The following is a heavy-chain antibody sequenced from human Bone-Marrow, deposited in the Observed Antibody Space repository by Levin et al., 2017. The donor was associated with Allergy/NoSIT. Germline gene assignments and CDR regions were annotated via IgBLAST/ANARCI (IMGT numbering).Heavy chain of an antibody. J-gene: IGHJ4*02. CDR2: IYSVGDT. CDR3: ARYIFVLGEAY. CDR1: GFTVSNNY. D-gene: IGHD3-16*01. V-gene: IGHV3-53*01. Sequence: GGSLRLSCAVSGFTVSNNYMTWVRQAPGKGLEWVSIIYSVGDTYYAESVKGRFTISRDSSKNTVYLQMNSLGAEDTAVYYCARYIFVLGEAYWGQGTLVTVSS.